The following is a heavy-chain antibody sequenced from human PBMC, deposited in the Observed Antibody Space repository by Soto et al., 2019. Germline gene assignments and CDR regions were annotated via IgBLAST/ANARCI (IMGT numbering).Heavy chain of an antibody. Sequence: QVQLQESGPGLVKPSETLSLTCTVSGGSISRYYWSWIRQSPGKGLEWIGYIYDSGSTKYNPSLKSRVTILLDMSKNQFSLKLRSVTAADTAVYYCARAYGSGSPDAFDIWGQGTMVTVSS. CDR2: IYDSGST. V-gene: IGHV4-59*01. J-gene: IGHJ3*02. D-gene: IGHD3-10*01. CDR1: GGSISRYY. CDR3: ARAYGSGSPDAFDI.